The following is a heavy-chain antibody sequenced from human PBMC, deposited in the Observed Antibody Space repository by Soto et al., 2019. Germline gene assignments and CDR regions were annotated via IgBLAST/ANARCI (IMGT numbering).Heavy chain of an antibody. CDR1: GCSISSTSYY. Sequence: SGTLSLTCTVSGCSISSTSYYWGWIRQPPGKGLEWIGSIYYSGSTLYNPSLESRVTISVDTSKNQFTLNLRSLTAEDTAVYYCARQWGRDYFDYWGQGTLVTVSS. CDR3: ARQWGRDYFDY. CDR2: IYYSGST. D-gene: IGHD3-16*01. V-gene: IGHV4-39*01. J-gene: IGHJ4*02.